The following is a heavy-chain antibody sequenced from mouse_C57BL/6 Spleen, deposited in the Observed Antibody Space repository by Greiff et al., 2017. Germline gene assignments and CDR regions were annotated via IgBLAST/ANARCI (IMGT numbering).Heavy chain of an antibody. CDR2: ISSGSSTI. Sequence: EVKLVESGGGLVKPGGSLKLSCAASGFTFSDYGMHWVRQAPEKGLEWVAYISSGSSTIYYADTVKGRFTISRDNAKNTLFLQMTSLRSEDTAMDYCARGIYYDYDDAMDYWGQGTSVTVSS. V-gene: IGHV5-17*01. CDR3: ARGIYYDYDDAMDY. CDR1: GFTFSDYG. J-gene: IGHJ4*01. D-gene: IGHD2-4*01.